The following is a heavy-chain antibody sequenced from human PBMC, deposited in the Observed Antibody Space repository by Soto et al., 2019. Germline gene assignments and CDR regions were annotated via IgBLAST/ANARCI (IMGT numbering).Heavy chain of an antibody. J-gene: IGHJ4*02. V-gene: IGHV3-15*05. D-gene: IGHD2-15*01. CDR3: TTDPYWARIMSALESRYSDY. Sequence: GGSLRLSCAVSGLTFTNAWMSWVRQAPGKGLEWVGRIKNMADGGTTDYAAPVKGRFTISRDDSKATLYLQMDSLKIEDTAMYHCTTDPYWARIMSALESRYSDYWGQGALVTVSS. CDR2: IKNMADGGTT. CDR1: GLTFTNAW.